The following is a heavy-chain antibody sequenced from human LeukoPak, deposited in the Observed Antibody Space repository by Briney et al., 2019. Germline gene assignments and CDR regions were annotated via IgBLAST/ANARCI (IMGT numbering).Heavy chain of an antibody. CDR2: INSDGSSI. D-gene: IGHD1-1*01. V-gene: IGHV3-74*01. Sequence: GGSLRLSCAASGFTFSSYWMHWVRQAPGKGLVRVSRINSDGSSIDYADSVKGRFTISRDNTKNTLYLQMNSLRAEDTAVYYCARDLDWNDPFDYWGQGTLVTVSS. CDR1: GFTFSSYW. J-gene: IGHJ4*02. CDR3: ARDLDWNDPFDY.